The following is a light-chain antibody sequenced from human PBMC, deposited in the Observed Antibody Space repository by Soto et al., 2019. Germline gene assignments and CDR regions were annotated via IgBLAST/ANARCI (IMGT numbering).Light chain of an antibody. CDR3: KQYKSYSGT. Sequence: DVQMTQSPSTLSASVGDRVTITCRACQSLSSWWAWYQQKTGKAPKLLIYDASRLESGVTSRFSGSGSGTEFTLTISSLQPDDFATDNGKQYKSYSGTCGQGPKV. CDR2: DAS. CDR1: QSLSSW. V-gene: IGKV1-5*01. J-gene: IGKJ1*01.